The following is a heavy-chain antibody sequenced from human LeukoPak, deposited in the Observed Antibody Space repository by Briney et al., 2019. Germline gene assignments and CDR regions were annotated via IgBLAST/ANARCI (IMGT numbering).Heavy chain of an antibody. D-gene: IGHD3-22*01. CDR3: SRDANYYDSSRHYFDAFDI. CDR2: IRGDGSVK. CDR1: GFMFSKYW. J-gene: IGHJ3*02. V-gene: IGHV3-7*01. Sequence: PGGSLRLSCEASGFMFSKYWMTWLRQAPGKGLEWVANIRGDGSVKYLLDSVKGRFSISRDNAKNSLSLEMNNLRAEDTAVYYCSRDANYYDSSRHYFDAFDIWGRGTMVTVSS.